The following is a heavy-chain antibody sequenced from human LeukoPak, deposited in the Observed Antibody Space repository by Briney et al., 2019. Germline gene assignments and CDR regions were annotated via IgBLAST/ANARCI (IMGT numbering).Heavy chain of an antibody. CDR3: ARDRYNYDSSGTRWFDP. Sequence: SETLSLTCTVSGCSISSYYWSWIRQPPGKGLEWIGYIYYSGSTNYNPSLKSRVTISVDTSKNQFSLKLSSVTAADTAVYYCARDRYNYDSSGTRWFDPWGQGTLVTVS. J-gene: IGHJ5*02. D-gene: IGHD3-22*01. CDR2: IYYSGST. V-gene: IGHV4-59*01. CDR1: GCSISSYY.